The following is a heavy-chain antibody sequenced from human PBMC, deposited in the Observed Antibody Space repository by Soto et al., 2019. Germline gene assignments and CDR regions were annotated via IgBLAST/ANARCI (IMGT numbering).Heavy chain of an antibody. Sequence: TLSLTCGVSGGSIGGVVYSGMWVRQPQGGGLEWIGYMYHSGTFLKSPSLKTRLTMSLDMSKNQFSLTLNSMTAADTAVYYCARAQFYSGSGNYNNLMFDAWGQGIQVTVSS. V-gene: IGHV4-30-2*01. CDR2: MYHSGTF. D-gene: IGHD3-10*01. CDR3: ARAQFYSGSGNYNNLMFDA. J-gene: IGHJ5*02. CDR1: GGSIGGVVYS.